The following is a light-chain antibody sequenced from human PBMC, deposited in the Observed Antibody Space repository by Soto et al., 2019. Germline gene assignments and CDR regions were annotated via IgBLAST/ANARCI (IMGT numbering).Light chain of an antibody. CDR2: DVS. Sequence: SALTQPASVSGSPGQTITISCTGTSSDVGSYDLVSWYQQHPGKAPKLMIYDVSNRPSGVSNRFSGSKSGNTASLTISGLQAEDEADYYCNSYSSSNTLILFGGGTKLTVL. CDR3: NSYSSSNTLIL. CDR1: SSDVGSYDL. V-gene: IGLV2-14*02. J-gene: IGLJ2*01.